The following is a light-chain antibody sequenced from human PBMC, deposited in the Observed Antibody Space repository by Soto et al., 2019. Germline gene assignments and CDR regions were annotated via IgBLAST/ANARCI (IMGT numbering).Light chain of an antibody. V-gene: IGLV1-44*01. CDR1: SSNIGSNT. CDR3: ASYTSSSTLWV. J-gene: IGLJ3*02. CDR2: SNN. Sequence: QSVLTQPPSASGTPGQRVTISCSGSSSNIGSNTVNWYQQLPGTAPKLLIYSNNKRPSGIPDRFSGSKSGTSASLAISGLQSEDEADYYCASYTSSSTLWVFGGGTKLTVL.